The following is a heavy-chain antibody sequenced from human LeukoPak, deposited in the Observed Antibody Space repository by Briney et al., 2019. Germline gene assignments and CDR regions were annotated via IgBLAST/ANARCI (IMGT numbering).Heavy chain of an antibody. CDR3: GRHGDFWDGRSWFDP. D-gene: IGHD3-3*01. CDR2: IYTSGTT. Sequence: PSETLSLTCNVSGGSISSFYLSWIRQPPGKGLEWIGYIYTSGTTKYNPSLKSRLTMSVDTSNSQFLLKLSSVTAADTAVYYCGRHGDFWDGRSWFDPWGQGTLVTVSS. CDR1: GGSISSFY. V-gene: IGHV4-4*09. J-gene: IGHJ5*02.